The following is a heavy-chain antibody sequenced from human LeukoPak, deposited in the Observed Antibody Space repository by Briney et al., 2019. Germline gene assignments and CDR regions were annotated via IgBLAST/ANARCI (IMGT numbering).Heavy chain of an antibody. CDR1: GGSISSYY. Sequence: SETLSLTCTVSGGSISSYYWSWIRQPPGKGLEWIGYIYYSGSTNYNPSLKSRVAISVDTSKNQFSLKLSSVTAADTAVYYCARVLRAASWRSYDYWGQGSLVTVSS. V-gene: IGHV4-59*01. CDR2: IYYSGST. J-gene: IGHJ4*02. CDR3: ARVLRAASWRSYDY. D-gene: IGHD5-18*01.